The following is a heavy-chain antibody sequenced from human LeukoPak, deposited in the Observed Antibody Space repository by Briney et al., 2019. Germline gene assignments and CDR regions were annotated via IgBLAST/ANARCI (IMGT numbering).Heavy chain of an antibody. Sequence: GGSLRLSCAASGFTFSSYWMSWVRQAPGKGLEWVANIKQDGSEKYYVDSVKGRFTISRDNSKNTLYLQMNSLRAEDTAVYYCARRGYTYGGEFDYWGQGTLVTVSS. V-gene: IGHV3-7*03. CDR1: GFTFSSYW. CDR3: ARRGYTYGGEFDY. CDR2: IKQDGSEK. J-gene: IGHJ4*02. D-gene: IGHD5-18*01.